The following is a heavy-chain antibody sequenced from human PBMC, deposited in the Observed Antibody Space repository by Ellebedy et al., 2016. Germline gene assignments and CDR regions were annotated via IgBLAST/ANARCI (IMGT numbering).Heavy chain of an antibody. CDR3: AREFAVAGDPANWFNP. CDR2: ISYDGSNK. V-gene: IGHV3-30*03. CDR1: GFTFSSYG. D-gene: IGHD6-19*01. J-gene: IGHJ5*02. Sequence: GGSLRLXXAASGFTFSSYGMHWVRQAPGKGLEWVAVISYDGSNKYYADSVEGRFTISRDNSKNTLYLQMDSLRVEDTAVYYCAREFAVAGDPANWFNPWGQGTLVSVSS.